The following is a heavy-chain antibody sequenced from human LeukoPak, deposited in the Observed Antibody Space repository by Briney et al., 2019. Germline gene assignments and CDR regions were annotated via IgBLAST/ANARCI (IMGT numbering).Heavy chain of an antibody. V-gene: IGHV4-59*11. Sequence: PSETLSLTCTVSGGSISSHYWSWIRQPPGKGLEWIGYIYYSGSTNYNPSLKSRVTISVDTSKNQFSLKLSSVTAADTAVYYCARAIVEYSSSSSFDYWGQGTLVTVSS. CDR1: GGSISSHY. CDR3: ARAIVEYSSSSSFDY. D-gene: IGHD6-6*01. CDR2: IYYSGST. J-gene: IGHJ4*02.